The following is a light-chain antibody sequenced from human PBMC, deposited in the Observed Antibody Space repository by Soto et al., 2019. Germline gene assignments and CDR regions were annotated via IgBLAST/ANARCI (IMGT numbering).Light chain of an antibody. CDR2: GAS. J-gene: IGKJ2*01. CDR3: QQYGSSPPYT. CDR1: QSVSSSY. V-gene: IGKV3-20*01. Sequence: EIVLTQSPGTLSLSPGERATLSCRASQSVSSSYLAWYQQKPGQAPRLLIYGASSRATGIPDRFSGSGSGTDFTLTISRLEPEDCGVYYCQQYGSSPPYTFGQGTKLEIK.